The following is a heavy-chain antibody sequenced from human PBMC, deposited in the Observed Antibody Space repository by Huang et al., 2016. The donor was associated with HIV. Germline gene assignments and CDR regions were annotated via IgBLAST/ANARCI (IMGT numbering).Heavy chain of an antibody. D-gene: IGHD1-1*01. CDR2: ICGGRGDR. CDR3: ARPMAPSGTTGEYFDY. Sequence: QVLLVQSGAEVKKPGASVKVSCKASGDTFTAHALHWVRQAPGQGLEWMGWICGGRGDRKYSQKFQGRVSFTRDTSASTVYMEMSNLRSEDTAVYYCARPMAPSGTTGEYFDYWGQGSLVTVSS. CDR1: GDTFTAHA. V-gene: IGHV1-3*01. J-gene: IGHJ4*02.